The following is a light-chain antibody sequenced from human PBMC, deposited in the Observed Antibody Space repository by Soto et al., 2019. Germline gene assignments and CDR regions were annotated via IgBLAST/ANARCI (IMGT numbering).Light chain of an antibody. CDR2: KAS. J-gene: IGKJ1*01. Sequence: DLQMTQSPSTLSASVGVTVTITCRASQSFSNWLAWYQQKPGKAPKFLIYKASTLESGVPSRFNGSVPRTEFTLTISSLQPDDFAAYYCQQYNSYSWTFGQGTKVEIK. CDR3: QQYNSYSWT. V-gene: IGKV1-5*03. CDR1: QSFSNW.